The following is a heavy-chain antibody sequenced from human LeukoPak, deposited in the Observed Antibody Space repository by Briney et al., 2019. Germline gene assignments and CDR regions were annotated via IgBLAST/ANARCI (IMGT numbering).Heavy chain of an antibody. CDR2: TYYRSKCYT. V-gene: IGHV6-1*01. CDR1: GDRVSSNSVG. D-gene: IGHD5-18*01. CDR3: VRSWTYSYDT. Sequence: SQTLSLTCAISGDRVSSNSVGWHWTRQSPSSGLEWLGKTYYRSKCYTDYAVSVKSRMTINPDTSKNQFSLQVNSVTPEDTAVYYCVRSWTYSYDTWGQGTLATVSS. J-gene: IGHJ4*02.